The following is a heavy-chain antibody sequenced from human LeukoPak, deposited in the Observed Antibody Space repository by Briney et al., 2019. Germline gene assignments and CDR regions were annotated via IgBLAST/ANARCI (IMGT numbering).Heavy chain of an antibody. Sequence: GASVKVSCKASGGTFSSYAISWVRQAPGQGLEWMGRIILILGIANYAQKFQGRVTITADKSTSTAYMELSSLRSEDTAVYHCARVVPATNYYYYGMDVWGQGTTVTVSS. J-gene: IGHJ6*02. CDR3: ARVVPATNYYYYGMDV. CDR1: GGTFSSYA. V-gene: IGHV1-69*04. D-gene: IGHD2-2*01. CDR2: IILILGIA.